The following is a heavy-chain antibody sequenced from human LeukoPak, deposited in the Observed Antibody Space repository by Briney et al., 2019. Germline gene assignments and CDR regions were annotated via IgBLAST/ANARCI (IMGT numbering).Heavy chain of an antibody. Sequence: PGGSLRLSCAASGFTFSSYWMSWVRQAPGKGLGWVANIKQDGSEKYYVDSVKGRFTISRDNAKNSLYLQMNSLRAEDTAVYYCARGSMAVVGAFDIWGQGTMVTVSS. J-gene: IGHJ3*02. CDR1: GFTFSSYW. CDR3: ARGSMAVVGAFDI. D-gene: IGHD2-15*01. V-gene: IGHV3-7*01. CDR2: IKQDGSEK.